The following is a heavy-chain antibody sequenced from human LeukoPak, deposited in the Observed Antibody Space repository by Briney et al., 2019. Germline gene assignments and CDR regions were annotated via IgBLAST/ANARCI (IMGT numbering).Heavy chain of an antibody. CDR3: AREDSGSYYNYYYFYMDV. CDR1: GGSFSSYF. D-gene: IGHD3-10*01. J-gene: IGHJ6*03. Sequence: SETLSLTCSISGGSFSSYFWSWVRQPAGKGLEWIGRIYPSGNTNYNPSLKSRVTLSVDTSKTQFSLRLSSVTAADTAVYYCAREDSGSYYNYYYFYMDVWGKGTTVTISS. CDR2: IYPSGNT. V-gene: IGHV4-4*07.